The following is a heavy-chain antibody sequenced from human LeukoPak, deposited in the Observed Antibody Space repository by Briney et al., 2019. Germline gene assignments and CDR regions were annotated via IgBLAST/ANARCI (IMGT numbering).Heavy chain of an antibody. CDR3: ARDLGQYYDTSDNWFDP. V-gene: IGHV3-30*02. Sequence: GGSLRLSCAASGFTFSSYGMHWVRQAPGKGLEGVAFIRYDGSNKYYADSVKGRFTISRDNSKNTLYLQMNSLRAEDTAVYYCARDLGQYYDTSDNWFDPWGQGTLVTVSS. D-gene: IGHD3-22*01. CDR1: GFTFSSYG. J-gene: IGHJ5*02. CDR2: IRYDGSNK.